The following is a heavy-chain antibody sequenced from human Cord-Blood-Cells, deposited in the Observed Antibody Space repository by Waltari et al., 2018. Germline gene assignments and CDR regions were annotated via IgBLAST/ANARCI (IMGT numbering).Heavy chain of an antibody. J-gene: IGHJ4*02. CDR2: IDWDDDK. CDR1: GFSLSTTGMR. D-gene: IGHD6-19*01. V-gene: IGHV2-70*04. CDR3: ARMYSSGWYYFDY. Sequence: QPTLKESGPALVKPTQTLTLTCPSPGFSLSTTGMRVSWIRQPPGKALEWLARIDWDDDKFYSTSLKTRLTISKDTSKNQVVLTMTNMDPVDTATYYCARMYSSGWYYFDYWGQGTLVTVSS.